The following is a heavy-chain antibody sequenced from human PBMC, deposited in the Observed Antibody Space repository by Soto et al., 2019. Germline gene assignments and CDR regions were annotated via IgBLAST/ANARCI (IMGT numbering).Heavy chain of an antibody. CDR3: AHSAYYDSSGYYYGYWYFDL. V-gene: IGHV2-5*02. Sequence: QITLKESGPPLVKPTQTLTLTCTFSGFSLSTSGVGVGWIRQPPGKALEWLALIYWDDDKRYSPSLNSRLTITKDTSXXQXVXXLTNMDPVDTAAYYCAHSAYYDSSGYYYGYWYFDLWGRGTLVTVSS. D-gene: IGHD3-22*01. CDR1: GFSLSTSGVG. J-gene: IGHJ2*01. CDR2: IYWDDDK.